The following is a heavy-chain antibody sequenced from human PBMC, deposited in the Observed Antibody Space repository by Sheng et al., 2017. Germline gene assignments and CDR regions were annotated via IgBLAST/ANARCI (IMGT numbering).Heavy chain of an antibody. Sequence: EVQLVESGGGLVQPGGSLRLSCEAPGFTFSTYPMSWVRQAPGKGLEWVSGITHGGGTTFYADSVKGRFTVSRDNSKNTLXLQMNSLRAEDTALYYCAKVEVASSCCDYWGQGXWSPS. CDR2: ITHGGGTT. J-gene: IGHJ4*02. V-gene: IGHV3-23*04. CDR1: GFTFSTYP. D-gene: IGHD6-19*01. CDR3: AKVEVASSCCDY.